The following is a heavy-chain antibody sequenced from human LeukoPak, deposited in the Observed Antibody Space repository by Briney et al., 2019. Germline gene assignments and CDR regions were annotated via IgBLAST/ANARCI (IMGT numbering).Heavy chain of an antibody. V-gene: IGHV4-59*08. J-gene: IGHJ3*02. CDR2: VFHSGTT. Sequence: PSETLSLTCNVSGDSLTSHFWSWIRQTPGKGLEWIGYVFHSGTTNYSPSLKSRVTISLDTSKKEFYLRLASMTAADNDVYYCARRMATVTDAFDIWGRGTMVSVSS. D-gene: IGHD5-24*01. CDR3: ARRMATVTDAFDI. CDR1: GDSLTSHF.